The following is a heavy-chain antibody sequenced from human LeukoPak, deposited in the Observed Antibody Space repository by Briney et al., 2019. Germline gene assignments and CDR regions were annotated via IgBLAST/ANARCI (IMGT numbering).Heavy chain of an antibody. V-gene: IGHV4-34*01. D-gene: IGHD5-24*01. CDR3: VRGPLSRDGYKGSGPFYYYYMDV. Sequence: SETLSLTCAVYGGSFSSYYWSWIRQPPGKGLEWIGEINHSGSTNYTPSLKSRVTISVDTSKNQFSLKLSSVTDADTAVYYCVRGPLSRDGYKGSGPFYYYYMDVWGKGTTVTVSS. CDR2: INHSGST. J-gene: IGHJ6*03. CDR1: GGSFSSYY.